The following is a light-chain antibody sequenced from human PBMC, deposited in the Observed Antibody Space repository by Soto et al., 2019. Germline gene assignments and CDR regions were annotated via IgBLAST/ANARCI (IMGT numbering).Light chain of an antibody. CDR3: SSYTSSSTNV. CDR1: SSDVGGYNY. CDR2: DVS. V-gene: IGLV2-14*01. J-gene: IGLJ1*01. Sequence: QSALTQPASVSGSRGQSITISCTGTSSDVGGYNYVSWYQQHPGKAPKLMIYDVSNRPSGVSNRFSGSKSGNTASLTISGLQAEDEADYYCSSYTSSSTNVFGTGTKVTVL.